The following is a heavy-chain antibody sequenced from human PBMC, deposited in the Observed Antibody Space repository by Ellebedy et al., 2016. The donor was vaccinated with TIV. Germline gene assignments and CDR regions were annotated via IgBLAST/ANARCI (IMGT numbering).Heavy chain of an antibody. CDR1: GFTFNSYW. D-gene: IGHD3-22*01. CDR2: INQDGSRI. V-gene: IGHV3-7*03. J-gene: IGHJ6*02. Sequence: GESLKISCAASGFTFNSYWMSWVRQAPGKGLERVSNINQDGSRIYYVDSVKGRFTISRDNAKNSVYLRMNTLRVEDTAVYHCVRDGAYGDYSPGYYGMDVWGQGTTVTVSS. CDR3: VRDGAYGDYSPGYYGMDV.